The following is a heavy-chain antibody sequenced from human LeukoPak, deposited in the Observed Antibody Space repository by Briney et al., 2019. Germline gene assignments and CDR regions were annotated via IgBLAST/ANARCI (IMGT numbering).Heavy chain of an antibody. Sequence: PSETLSLTCAVYGGSFSGYYWSWIRQPPGKGLEWIGEINHSGSTNYNPSLKSRVTISVDTSKNQFSLKLSSVTAADTAVYYCASSLHYQPPNFDYWGQGTLVTVSS. CDR1: GGSFSGYY. CDR3: ASSLHYQPPNFDY. D-gene: IGHD2-15*01. V-gene: IGHV4-34*01. CDR2: INHSGST. J-gene: IGHJ4*02.